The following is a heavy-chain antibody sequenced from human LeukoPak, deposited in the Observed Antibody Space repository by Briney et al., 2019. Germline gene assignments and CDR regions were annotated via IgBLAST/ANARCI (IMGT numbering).Heavy chain of an antibody. CDR3: ARAQTYYGSGSYLY. CDR2: ISSSSSTV. V-gene: IGHV3-48*02. D-gene: IGHD3-10*01. Sequence: GGSLRLSCAASGFTFSRYSMNWVRQAPGKGLEWVSYISSSSSTVYYADSLKGRFTISRDNAKNSLYLQTNSLRDEDTAVYYCARAQTYYGSGSYLYWGQGTQVTVSS. J-gene: IGHJ4*02. CDR1: GFTFSRYS.